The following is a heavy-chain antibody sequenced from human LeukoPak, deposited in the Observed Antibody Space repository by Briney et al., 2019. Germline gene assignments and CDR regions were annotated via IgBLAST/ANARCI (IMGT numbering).Heavy chain of an antibody. V-gene: IGHV4-34*01. CDR2: INHSGST. CDR1: GGSFSGYY. J-gene: IGHJ4*02. CDR3: ARLVGARSQADH. D-gene: IGHD1-26*01. Sequence: TSETLSLTCAVYGGSFSGYYWSWIRQPPGKGLEWIGEINHSGSTNYNPSLKSRVTISVDTSKNQFSLKLSSVTAADTAVYYCARLVGARSQADHWGQGTLVTVSS.